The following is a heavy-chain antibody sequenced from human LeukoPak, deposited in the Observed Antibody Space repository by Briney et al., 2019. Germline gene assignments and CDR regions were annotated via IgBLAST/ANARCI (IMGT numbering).Heavy chain of an antibody. CDR3: TRGFWGWEVDY. CDR1: GFTFDDYG. Sequence: GGSLRLSCAASGFTFDDYGMSWVRQAPGKGLEWVSGINWNGGSTGYADSVKGRFTISRDDAKNTLYLQMSSLRAEDTAVYYCTRGFWGWEVDYWGQGTLVTVSS. D-gene: IGHD1-26*01. CDR2: INWNGGST. J-gene: IGHJ4*02. V-gene: IGHV3-20*04.